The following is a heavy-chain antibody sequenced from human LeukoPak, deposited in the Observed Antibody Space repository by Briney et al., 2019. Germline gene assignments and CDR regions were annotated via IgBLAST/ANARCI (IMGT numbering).Heavy chain of an antibody. CDR3: ARVCGTYPCYYGMDV. Sequence: GGSLRLSCAASGFTVSTNYMTWVRQTPEKGLEWVSVIYDIGTTYYADSVKGRFTISRDNSKNTVYLQMNSLRVDDTAVYYCARVCGTYPCYYGMDVWGQGATVTVSS. V-gene: IGHV3-66*01. CDR2: IYDIGTT. D-gene: IGHD1-26*01. CDR1: GFTVSTNY. J-gene: IGHJ6*02.